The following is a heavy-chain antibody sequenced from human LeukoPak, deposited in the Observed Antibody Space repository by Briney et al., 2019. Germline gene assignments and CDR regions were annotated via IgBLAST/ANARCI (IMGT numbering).Heavy chain of an antibody. Sequence: PSETLSLTCTVSGGSISSYYWSWIRQPPGKGLEWIGYIYYSGSTNYNPSLKSRVTISVDTSKNQFSLKLSSVTAADTAVYYCARRTPYYDSSGYYYDTFDIWGQGTMVTVSP. CDR2: IYYSGST. J-gene: IGHJ3*02. CDR1: GGSISSYY. V-gene: IGHV4-59*01. D-gene: IGHD3-22*01. CDR3: ARRTPYYDSSGYYYDTFDI.